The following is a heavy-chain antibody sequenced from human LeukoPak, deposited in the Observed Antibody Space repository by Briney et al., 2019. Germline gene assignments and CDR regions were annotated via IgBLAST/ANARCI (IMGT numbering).Heavy chain of an antibody. CDR2: IYPGDSDT. J-gene: IGHJ3*02. V-gene: IGHV5-51*01. CDR1: GYSFTIYW. CDR3: ARVRPQDAFDI. Sequence: GEALQISYKGAGYSFTIYWLGWVRRRPGKGREWMGIIYPGDSDTRYSPSFQGQVAISADKSISTAYLQWSSLKASDTAMYYCARVRPQDAFDIWGQGTMVTVSS.